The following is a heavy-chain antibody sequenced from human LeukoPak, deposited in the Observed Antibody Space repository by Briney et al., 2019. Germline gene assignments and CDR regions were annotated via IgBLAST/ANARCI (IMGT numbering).Heavy chain of an antibody. D-gene: IGHD5-12*01. CDR3: ARDGYSGYDDAFDI. V-gene: IGHV3-48*03. CDR2: ISSSGSTI. CDR1: GFTFSSYE. Sequence: GGSLRLSCAASGFTFSSYEMNWVRQAPGKGLEWVSYISSSGSTIYYADSVKGRFTISRDNAKNSLYLQMNSLRAEDTAVYYCARDGYSGYDDAFDIWGQGTMVTDSS. J-gene: IGHJ3*02.